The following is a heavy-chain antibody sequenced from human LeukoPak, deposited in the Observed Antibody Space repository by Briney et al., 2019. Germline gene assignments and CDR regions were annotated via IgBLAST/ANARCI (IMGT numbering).Heavy chain of an antibody. J-gene: IGHJ4*02. CDR1: GYSFISYW. CDR3: ARREGDYAVDY. CDR2: IYPGGSDT. D-gene: IGHD4-17*01. V-gene: IGHV5-51*01. Sequence: GESLKISCKSSGYSFISYWIGWVRQMPGKGLEWMGIIYPGGSDTRYSPSFQGQVTVSADKSISTAYLQWSSLKASDTAMYYCARREGDYAVDYWGQGTLVTVSS.